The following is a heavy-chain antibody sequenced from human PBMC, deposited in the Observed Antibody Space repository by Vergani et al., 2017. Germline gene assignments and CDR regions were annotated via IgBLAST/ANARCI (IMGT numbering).Heavy chain of an antibody. J-gene: IGHJ3*02. V-gene: IGHV3-11*01. CDR1: GFSFSDPY. Sequence: QVQLVGSGGGLVKPGGSLRLSCAASGFSFSDPYMTWIRQAPGKGLEWVSYISNSGTTIEYADSVKGRFSISRDNAKSSLFLQMDSLRAEDTAVYYCARDHRDYNNYPGTFDIWGQGSMVTVSS. CDR2: ISNSGTTI. D-gene: IGHD5-24*01. CDR3: ARDHRDYNNYPGTFDI.